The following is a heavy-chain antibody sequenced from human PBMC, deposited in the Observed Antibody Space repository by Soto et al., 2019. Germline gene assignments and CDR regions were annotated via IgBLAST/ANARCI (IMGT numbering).Heavy chain of an antibody. Sequence: GGTLSLTCAASGFTFSSYSMNWVRQAPGNGLEWVSYISSGSSTIYYADSVKGRFTISRYNVKNSLYLQRNSLRDEDTAVYYCARDDSGYDYGAGYYYYYYGMDVWGQGTTVTVS. CDR3: ARDDSGYDYGAGYYYYYYGMDV. J-gene: IGHJ6*02. CDR2: ISSGSSTI. V-gene: IGHV3-48*02. CDR1: GFTFSSYS. D-gene: IGHD5-12*01.